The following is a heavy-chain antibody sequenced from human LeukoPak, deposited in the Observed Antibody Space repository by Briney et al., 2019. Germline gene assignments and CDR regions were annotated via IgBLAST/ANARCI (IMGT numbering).Heavy chain of an antibody. CDR3: ARERQLERLAFGKEGSAFDY. CDR1: GITFNSYT. D-gene: IGHD1-1*01. J-gene: IGHJ4*02. Sequence: GASLRLSCAASGITFNSYTMNWVRQAPGKGLEWVSSISSSSSYIYYAASVKGRFTISRDNAKNSLYLQMNRLRAEDTAVYHCARERQLERLAFGKEGSAFDYWGQGTLVTVSS. CDR2: ISSSSSYI. V-gene: IGHV3-21*01.